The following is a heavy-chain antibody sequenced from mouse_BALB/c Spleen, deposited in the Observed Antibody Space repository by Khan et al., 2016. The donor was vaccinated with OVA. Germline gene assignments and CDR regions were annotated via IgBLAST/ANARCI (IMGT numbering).Heavy chain of an antibody. CDR3: ARVFLLPHAMDY. D-gene: IGHD2-1*01. J-gene: IGHJ4*01. Sequence: EVKLMESGGGLVKPGGSLKLSCAASGFTFSDYYMYWVRQTPEKRLEWVATISDGGSYTYYPDSVKGRFTISRDNAKNNLYLQMSSLKSEDTAMYYCARVFLLPHAMDYWGQGPSVTVSS. CDR2: ISDGGSYT. V-gene: IGHV5-4*02. CDR1: GFTFSDYY.